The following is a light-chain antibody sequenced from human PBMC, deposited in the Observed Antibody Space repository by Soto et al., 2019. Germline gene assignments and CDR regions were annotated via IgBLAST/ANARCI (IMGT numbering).Light chain of an antibody. CDR1: SGDIGDYNY. J-gene: IGLJ1*01. V-gene: IGLV2-14*01. CDR2: DVS. CDR3: CSYTSSGTLI. Sequence: QSVLTQPAAVSGSPGQSITISCVGTSGDIGDYNYVSWYQQHPGKVPKVIIYDVSNRPSGVSYRFSGTKSGNTASLTVSGLQAEDEADYYCCSYTSSGTLIFGTGTKVPVL.